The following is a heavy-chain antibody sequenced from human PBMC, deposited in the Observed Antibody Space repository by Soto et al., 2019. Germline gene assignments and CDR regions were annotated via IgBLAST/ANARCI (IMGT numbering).Heavy chain of an antibody. D-gene: IGHD3-22*01. J-gene: IGHJ4*02. CDR2: ISAYNGST. CDR3: ARRPYYYDSSGYYRDY. V-gene: IGHV1-18*01. Sequence: ASVKVSCMASGYTFPSYGISWVRQAPGQGLEGMGWISAYNGSTNYAQKLQGRVTMTTDTSTSTAYMELRSLRSDDTAVYYCARRPYYYDSSGYYRDYWGQGTLVTVSS. CDR1: GYTFPSYG.